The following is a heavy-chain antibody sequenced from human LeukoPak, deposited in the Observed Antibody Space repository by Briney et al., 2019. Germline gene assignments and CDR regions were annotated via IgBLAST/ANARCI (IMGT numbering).Heavy chain of an antibody. V-gene: IGHV3-49*04. J-gene: IGHJ4*02. Sequence: PGRSLRLSCTGSGFTFGDYAMSWVRQAPGKGLEWVGFIRKKDHGGTTEYAASVKGRFTISRDDSKSIAYLQMNSLKTEDTAVYYCTRGSCSNGVCYHFDYWGQGTLVTVSS. CDR1: GFTFGDYA. CDR2: IRKKDHGGTT. CDR3: TRGSCSNGVCYHFDY. D-gene: IGHD2-8*01.